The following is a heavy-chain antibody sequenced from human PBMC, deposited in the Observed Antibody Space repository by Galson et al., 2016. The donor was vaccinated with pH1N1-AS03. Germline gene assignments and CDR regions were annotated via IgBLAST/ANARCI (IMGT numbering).Heavy chain of an antibody. CDR3: ARDSTITGTTEDDALDI. V-gene: IGHV1-69*04. D-gene: IGHD1-14*01. Sequence: SVKVSCKASGGTFSSYVINWVRQAPGQGLEWMGRIIPSLDVPNYAQKFQGRVTITAGKSTITAYMELSSLRSEDTAVYYGARDSTITGTTEDDALDIWGQGTIVFVSS. CDR2: IIPSLDVP. CDR1: GGTFSSYV. J-gene: IGHJ3*02.